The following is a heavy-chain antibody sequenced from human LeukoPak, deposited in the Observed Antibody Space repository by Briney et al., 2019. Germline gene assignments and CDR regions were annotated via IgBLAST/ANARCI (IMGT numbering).Heavy chain of an antibody. CDR2: ISSSSSYI. J-gene: IGHJ6*02. Sequence: GGSLRLSCAASGFTFSSYAMNWVRQAPGKGLEWVSSISSSSSYIYYADSVKGRFTISRDNAKNSLYLQMNSLRAEDTAVYYCARDRGTAMDYYYYYGMDVWGQGTTVTVSS. D-gene: IGHD5-18*01. V-gene: IGHV3-21*01. CDR3: ARDRGTAMDYYYYYGMDV. CDR1: GFTFSSYA.